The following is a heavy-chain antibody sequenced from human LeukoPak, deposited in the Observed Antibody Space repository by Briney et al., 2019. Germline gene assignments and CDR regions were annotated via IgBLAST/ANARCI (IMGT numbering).Heavy chain of an antibody. CDR3: ARYSGYAA. CDR2: IYSGGST. D-gene: IGHD5-12*01. CDR1: GFTFSSYW. Sequence: GGSLRLSCAASGFTFSSYWMHWVRQAPGEGLEWVSVIYSGGSTYYADSVKGRFTISRDNSKNTLYLQMGSLRAEDMAVYYCARYSGYAAWGQGTLVTVSS. J-gene: IGHJ5*02. V-gene: IGHV3-66*02.